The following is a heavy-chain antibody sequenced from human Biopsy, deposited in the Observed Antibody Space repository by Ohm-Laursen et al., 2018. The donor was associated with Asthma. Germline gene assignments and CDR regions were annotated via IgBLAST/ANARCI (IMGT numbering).Heavy chain of an antibody. CDR1: GFSFNSYG. CDR2: VCFDGREI. D-gene: IGHD3-22*01. J-gene: IGHJ3*02. Sequence: SLRLSCAASGFSFNSYGMHWVRQAPGKGLEWVAVVCFDGREIDYADSVRGRFAISRDNSKNTLYLQMNSLRAEDTAFYHCAKDPCYHVMSGYGIWGQGTMVAVSS. V-gene: IGHV3-33*06. CDR3: AKDPCYHVMSGYGI.